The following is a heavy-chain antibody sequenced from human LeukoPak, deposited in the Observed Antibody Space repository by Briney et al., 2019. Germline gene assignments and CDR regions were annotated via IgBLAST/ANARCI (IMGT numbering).Heavy chain of an antibody. D-gene: IGHD6-19*01. J-gene: IGHJ4*02. Sequence: PSETLSLTCAVYGGSFSGYYWSWIRQPPGKGLEWIGEINHSGSTNYDPSLKSRVTISVDTSKNQFSLKLSSVTAADTAVYYCASRVAGALDYWGRGTLVTVSS. CDR1: GGSFSGYY. CDR3: ASRVAGALDY. V-gene: IGHV4-34*01. CDR2: INHSGST.